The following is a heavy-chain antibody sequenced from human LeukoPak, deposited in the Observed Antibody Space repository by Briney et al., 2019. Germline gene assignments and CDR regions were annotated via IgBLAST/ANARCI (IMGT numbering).Heavy chain of an antibody. CDR1: GGSISSYY. CDR3: ASSAAVGGVKWFDP. D-gene: IGHD6-19*01. V-gene: IGHV4-4*07. CDR2: IYNTGST. J-gene: IGHJ5*02. Sequence: SETPSLTCTVFGGSISSYYWSWIRQTAGKGLEWIGRIYNTGSTDYSPSLRSRVTISVDKSKNQLSLKLNSVTAADTAVYYCASSAAVGGVKWFDPWGQGTLVTVSS.